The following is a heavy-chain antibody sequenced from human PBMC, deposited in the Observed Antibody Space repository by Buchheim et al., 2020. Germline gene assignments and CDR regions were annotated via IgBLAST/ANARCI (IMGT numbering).Heavy chain of an antibody. J-gene: IGHJ4*02. D-gene: IGHD2-2*01. CDR1: GFTFSSYA. V-gene: IGHV3-23*01. Sequence: EVQLLESGGGLVQPGGSLRLSCAASGFTFSSYAMSWVRQAPGKGLEWVSAISGSGGSTYYADSVKGRFTLSRDNSKQTLYLQMNSLRAEDTAVYYCAKGLGDIVVVPAAMPSYWGQGTL. CDR3: AKGLGDIVVVPAAMPSY. CDR2: ISGSGGST.